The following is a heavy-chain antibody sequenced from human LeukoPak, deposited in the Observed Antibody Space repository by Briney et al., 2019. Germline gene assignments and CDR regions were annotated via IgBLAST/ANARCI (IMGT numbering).Heavy chain of an antibody. CDR1: GFTFSSYW. CDR2: ISGSGGST. CDR3: AKPRPHFDWSN. J-gene: IGHJ4*02. Sequence: GGSLRLSCTASGFTFSSYWMSWVRQAPGKGLEWVSAISGSGGSTYYADSVKGRFTISRDNSKNTLYLQMNSLRAEDTAVYYCAKPRPHFDWSNWGQGTLVTVSS. V-gene: IGHV3-23*01. D-gene: IGHD3-9*01.